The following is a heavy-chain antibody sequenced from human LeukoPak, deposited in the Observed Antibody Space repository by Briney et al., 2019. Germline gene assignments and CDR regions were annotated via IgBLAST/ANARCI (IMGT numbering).Heavy chain of an antibody. Sequence: PGGSLRLSCAASGFTFSGFYMSWVRQAPGKGPEWVANINKDGNDKYYVDSVKGRFTISRDNAKNSLYLQMNSLRAEDTAVYYCAREGRTVGDAFDIWGQGTMVTVSS. V-gene: IGHV3-7*01. CDR3: AREGRTVGDAFDI. CDR1: GFTFSGFY. J-gene: IGHJ3*02. D-gene: IGHD2-8*02. CDR2: INKDGNDK.